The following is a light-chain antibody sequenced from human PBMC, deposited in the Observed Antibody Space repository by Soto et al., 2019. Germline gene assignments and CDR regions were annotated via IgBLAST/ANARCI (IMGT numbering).Light chain of an antibody. CDR3: QQSYTVPWT. J-gene: IGKJ1*01. CDR2: AAS. Sequence: DIQVTQSPSSLSASVGDRVTITCRTSQSISNYFTWYQQKPGKAPQLLIYAASTLQSGVPTRFSGSGSGTDFTLTISSLQPEDSATYYCQQSYTVPWTFGQGTKVEIE. CDR1: QSISNY. V-gene: IGKV1-39*01.